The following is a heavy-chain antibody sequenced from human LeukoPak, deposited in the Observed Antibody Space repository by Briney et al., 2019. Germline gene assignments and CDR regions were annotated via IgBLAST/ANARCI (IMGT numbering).Heavy chain of an antibody. D-gene: IGHD4-23*01. CDR2: IYPGDSDT. CDR1: GYTFTSYG. Sequence: KVSCKASGYTFTSYGISWVRQMPGKGLEWMGIIYPGDSDTRYSPSFQGQVTISADKSISTAYLQWSSLKASDTAMYYCARPGYGGNSAVFQHWGQGTLVTVSS. CDR3: ARPGYGGNSAVFQH. J-gene: IGHJ1*01. V-gene: IGHV5-51*01.